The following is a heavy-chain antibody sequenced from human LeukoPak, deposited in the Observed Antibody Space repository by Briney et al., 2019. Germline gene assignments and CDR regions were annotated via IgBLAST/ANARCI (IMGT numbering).Heavy chain of an antibody. CDR3: AKRVRGYSYGTLDY. CDR1: GFTFSSYS. CDR2: VSGSGGST. Sequence: GGSLRLSCAASGFTFSSYSMNWVRQAPGQGLEWVSAVSGSGGSTYYADSVKGRFTISRDNSKNTLYLQMNSLRAEDTAVYYCAKRVRGYSYGTLDYWGQGTLVTVSS. V-gene: IGHV3-23*01. J-gene: IGHJ4*02. D-gene: IGHD5-18*01.